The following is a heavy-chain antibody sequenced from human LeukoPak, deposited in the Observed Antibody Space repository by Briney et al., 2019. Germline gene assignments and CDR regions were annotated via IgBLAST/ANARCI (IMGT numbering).Heavy chain of an antibody. D-gene: IGHD2-15*01. V-gene: IGHV3-7*03. Sequence: PGGSLRLSCEASGFTFSNYYMSWLRQAPGKGLEWVANIKQDGSEKYYVDSVKGRFTISRDNARIPVYLQMNSLRAEDTALYYCARVTGFCNGGSCFPFDYWGQGTLVSVST. CDR2: IKQDGSEK. J-gene: IGHJ4*02. CDR1: GFTFSNYY. CDR3: ARVTGFCNGGSCFPFDY.